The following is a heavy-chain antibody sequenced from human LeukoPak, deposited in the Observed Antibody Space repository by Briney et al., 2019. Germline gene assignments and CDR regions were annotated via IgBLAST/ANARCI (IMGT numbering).Heavy chain of an antibody. CDR1: GFTFDDYA. CDR2: ISWNSGSI. J-gene: IGHJ2*01. Sequence: GGSLRLSCAASGFTFDDYAMHWVRQAPGKGLEWVSGISWNSGSIGYADSVKGRFTISRDNAKNSLYLQMNSLRAEDTALYYCAKDYRIVAAGTDWYFDLWGRGTLVTVSS. V-gene: IGHV3-9*01. CDR3: AKDYRIVAAGTDWYFDL. D-gene: IGHD6-13*01.